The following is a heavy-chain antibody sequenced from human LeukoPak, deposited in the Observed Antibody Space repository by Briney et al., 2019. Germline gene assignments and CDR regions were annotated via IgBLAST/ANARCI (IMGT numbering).Heavy chain of an antibody. D-gene: IGHD5-24*01. V-gene: IGHV1-2*02. CDR1: GYTFTGYY. CDR3: ARDQSRDGYNSLVF. Sequence: ASVKVSCKASGYTFTGYYMHWVRQAPGQGLEWMGWINPNSGGTNYAQKFQGRVTMTRDTSISTAYMELSRPRSDDTAVYYCARDQSRDGYNSLVFGGQGTLVTVSS. CDR2: INPNSGGT. J-gene: IGHJ4*02.